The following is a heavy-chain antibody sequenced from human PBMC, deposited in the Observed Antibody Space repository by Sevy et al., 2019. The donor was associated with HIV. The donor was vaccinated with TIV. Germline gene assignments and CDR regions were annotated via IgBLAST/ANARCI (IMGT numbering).Heavy chain of an antibody. CDR3: ARDCNSASCLWGLDV. CDR1: GFTFSNYW. Sequence: GGSLRLSCAASGFTFSNYWMTWVRQAPGKGLEWVANIKRDGSERYYLASFKGRFTISSDNAKKSLYLQMNSLTAEDTAVYYCARDCNSASCLWGLDVWGQGTTVTVSS. V-gene: IGHV3-7*03. J-gene: IGHJ6*02. D-gene: IGHD1-26*01. CDR2: IKRDGSER.